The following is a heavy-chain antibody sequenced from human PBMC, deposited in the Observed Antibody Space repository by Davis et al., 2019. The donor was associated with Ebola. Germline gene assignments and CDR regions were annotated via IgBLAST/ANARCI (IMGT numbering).Heavy chain of an antibody. D-gene: IGHD3-10*01. Sequence: PGGSLRLSCAPSGFTFSSYAMSWVRQAPGKGLEWVSAITGSGGGTYYAGSVKGRFTISRDNSKNTLYLQMNSLRAEDTAVYYCAQEYCSNSGSYCTVFDHWGQGTLVTVSS. CDR1: GFTFSSYA. CDR2: ITGSGGGT. J-gene: IGHJ4*02. CDR3: AQEYCSNSGSYCTVFDH. V-gene: IGHV3-23*01.